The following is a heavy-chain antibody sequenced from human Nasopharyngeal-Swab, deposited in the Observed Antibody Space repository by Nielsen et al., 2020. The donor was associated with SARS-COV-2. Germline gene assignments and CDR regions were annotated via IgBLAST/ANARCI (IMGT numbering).Heavy chain of an antibody. Sequence: WVRQAPGQGLEWMGIINPSGGSTNYAQKFQGRVTITADESTSTAYMELSSLRSEDTAVYYCASPVHYDILTGSEYGMDVWGQGTTVTVSS. CDR2: INPSGGST. V-gene: IGHV1-46*01. J-gene: IGHJ6*02. CDR3: ASPVHYDILTGSEYGMDV. D-gene: IGHD3-9*01.